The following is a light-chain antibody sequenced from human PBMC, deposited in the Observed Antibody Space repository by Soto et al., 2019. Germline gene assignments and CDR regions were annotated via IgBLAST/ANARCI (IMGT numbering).Light chain of an antibody. Sequence: DIQMTQSPSSLSVSVGDRVTITCRASQSISSYLNWYQQKPGKAPKLLIYAASSLQSGIPSRFSGSGSGTDFTLTISSLQPEDFATYYCQQSYSKTFGQGTKVDI. CDR1: QSISSY. J-gene: IGKJ1*01. CDR2: AAS. CDR3: QQSYSKT. V-gene: IGKV1-39*01.